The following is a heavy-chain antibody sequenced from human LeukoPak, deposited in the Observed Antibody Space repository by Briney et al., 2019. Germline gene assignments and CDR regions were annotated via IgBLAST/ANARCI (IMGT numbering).Heavy chain of an antibody. Sequence: GGSLRLSCAASGFTFDDYAMHWVRQAPGKGLEWVSGISWNSGSIGYAGSVKGRFTISRDNAKNSLYLQMNSLRAEDTALYYCAKGAGYYYDSSGYYDPYYFDYWGQGTLVTVSS. CDR1: GFTFDDYA. D-gene: IGHD3-22*01. CDR2: ISWNSGSI. V-gene: IGHV3-9*01. J-gene: IGHJ4*02. CDR3: AKGAGYYYDSSGYYDPYYFDY.